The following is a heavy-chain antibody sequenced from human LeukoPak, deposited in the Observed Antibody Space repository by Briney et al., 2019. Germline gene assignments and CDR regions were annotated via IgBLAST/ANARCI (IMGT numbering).Heavy chain of an antibody. CDR1: GFTFSSYA. CDR2: ISGSGGST. J-gene: IGHJ4*02. CDR3: AKTTYYDFWSGPRYFDY. D-gene: IGHD3-3*01. V-gene: IGHV3-23*01. Sequence: SGGSLRLSCAASGFTFSSYAMSWVRQAPGKGLEWVSAISGSGGSTYYADSVKGRFTISRDNSKNTLYLQMNSLRAEDTAVYYCAKTTYYDFWSGPRYFDYWGQGTLVTVSS.